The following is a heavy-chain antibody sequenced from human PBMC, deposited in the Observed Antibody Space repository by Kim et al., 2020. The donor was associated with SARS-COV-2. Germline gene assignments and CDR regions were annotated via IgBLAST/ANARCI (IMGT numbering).Heavy chain of an antibody. J-gene: IGHJ4*02. Sequence: GGSLRLSCAASGFTFSSYGMHWVRQAPGKGLEWVAVISYDGSNKYYADSVKGRFTISRDNSKNTLYLQMNSLRAEDTAVYYCAKMRGSGYYSVGGECEYWGQGTLVTVSS. CDR1: GFTFSSYG. CDR2: ISYDGSNK. V-gene: IGHV3-30*18. D-gene: IGHD3-22*01. CDR3: AKMRGSGYYSVGGECEY.